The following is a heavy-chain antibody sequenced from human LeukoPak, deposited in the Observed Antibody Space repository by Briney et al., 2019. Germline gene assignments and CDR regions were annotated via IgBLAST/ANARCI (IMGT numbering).Heavy chain of an antibody. CDR3: ARDTILDYSNRDY. V-gene: IGHV3-30-3*01. CDR1: GFAFSSYA. CDR2: ISYDGSNK. J-gene: IGHJ4*02. Sequence: QSGGSLRLSCAASGFAFSSYAMHWVRQAPGKGLEWVAVISYDGSNKYYADSVKGRFTISRDNSKNTLYPQMNSLRAEDTAVYYCARDTILDYSNRDYWGQGTLVTVSS. D-gene: IGHD4-11*01.